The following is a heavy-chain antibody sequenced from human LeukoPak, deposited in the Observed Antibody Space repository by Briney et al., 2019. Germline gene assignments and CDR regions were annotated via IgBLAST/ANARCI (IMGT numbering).Heavy chain of an antibody. D-gene: IGHD5-12*01. CDR3: ARRRRSASDVEEYYFDY. J-gene: IGHJ4*02. Sequence: PSETLSLTCTVSGGSLSTTTYYWVWRRQPPGRGLEWVGSAYYRGTAYYRPSPKSRVTISEDTPKNQFSLKLSPVTAADTAVYYCARRRRSASDVEEYYFDYWGRGILVTVSS. CDR2: AYYRGTA. CDR1: GGSLSTTTYY. V-gene: IGHV4-39*01.